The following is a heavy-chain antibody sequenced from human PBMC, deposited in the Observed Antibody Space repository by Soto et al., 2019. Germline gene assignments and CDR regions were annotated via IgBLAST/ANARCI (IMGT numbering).Heavy chain of an antibody. V-gene: IGHV1-3*01. CDR1: GYTFTSYG. J-gene: IGHJ5*02. Sequence: QVQLVQSGTEVKKPGASVKVSCKASGYTFTSYGIHWVRQAPGQRLEWMGWINAANGDTKYSPKFQGRVTITRDTAASTAYIELNSMRSEDTAVYYCVRRHVSATGIDWFDHWGQGTLVTVSS. CDR2: INAANGDT. CDR3: VRRHVSATGIDWFDH. D-gene: IGHD6-13*01.